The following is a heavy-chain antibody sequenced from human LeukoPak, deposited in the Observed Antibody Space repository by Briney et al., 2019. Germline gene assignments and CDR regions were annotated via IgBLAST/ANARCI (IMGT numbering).Heavy chain of an antibody. Sequence: SVKVSCKASGGTFSSYTISWVRQAPGQGLEWMGRIIPILGIANYAQKFRGRVTITADKSTSTAYMELSSLRSEDTAVYYCAREGLAGGYYFDYWGQGTLVTVSS. CDR2: IIPILGIA. J-gene: IGHJ4*02. CDR1: GGTFSSYT. CDR3: AREGLAGGYYFDY. D-gene: IGHD3-16*01. V-gene: IGHV1-69*04.